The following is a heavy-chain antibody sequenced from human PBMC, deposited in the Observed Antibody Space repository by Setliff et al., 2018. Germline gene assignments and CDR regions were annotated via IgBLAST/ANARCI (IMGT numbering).Heavy chain of an antibody. CDR2: ISAQDGNT. CDR1: GYMFTTYA. Sequence: ASVKVSCKASGYMFTTYAMSWIRQAPGQGLEWMGWISAQDGNTIYAQKFKGRVTLTTDTSTNTAYMELRSLRSDDTAVYYCARRSGDRGMTTGWPDDFDYWGQGTLVTVSS. CDR3: ARRSGDRGMTTGWPDDFDY. D-gene: IGHD4-17*01. V-gene: IGHV1-18*01. J-gene: IGHJ4*02.